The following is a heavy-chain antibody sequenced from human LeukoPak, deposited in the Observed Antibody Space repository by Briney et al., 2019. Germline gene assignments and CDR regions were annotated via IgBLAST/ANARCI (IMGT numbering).Heavy chain of an antibody. CDR3: ARCATYYFDY. CDR2: MYISGNT. CDR1: GFTANSNY. J-gene: IGHJ4*02. V-gene: IGHV3-66*01. Sequence: GGSLRLSCEASGFTANSNYMTWVRQAPGKGLEWVSIMYISGNTYYVDSVKGRFTISRDKSKNTVYLQMNSLRAEDTAVYYCARCATYYFDYWGQGTLVTVSS. D-gene: IGHD3-16*01.